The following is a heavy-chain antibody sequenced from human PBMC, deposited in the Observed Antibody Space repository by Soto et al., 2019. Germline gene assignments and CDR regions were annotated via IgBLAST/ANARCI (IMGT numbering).Heavy chain of an antibody. CDR1: GFTFSSHG. J-gene: IGHJ6*02. V-gene: IGHV3-33*01. Sequence: QVQLVESGGGVVQPGRSLRLSCAASGFTFSSHGMHWVRQAPGKGLQWVAVIWYDGSNKYYADSLKGRFTISRDNSKQTLYLQVNSLRAEDTAVYYCARDRANYHYHGMDVWGQGTTVTVSS. D-gene: IGHD3-10*01. CDR2: IWYDGSNK. CDR3: ARDRANYHYHGMDV.